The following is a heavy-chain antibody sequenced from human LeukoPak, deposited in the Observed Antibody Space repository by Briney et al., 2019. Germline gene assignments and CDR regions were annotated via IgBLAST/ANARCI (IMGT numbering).Heavy chain of an antibody. CDR3: ARSGGVRAFDY. CDR1: GGSISSSSYY. V-gene: IGHV4-39*07. D-gene: IGHD3-16*01. Sequence: PSETLSLTCTVSGGSISSSSYYWGWIRQPPGKGLEWIGSICYSGSTYYNPSLKSRVTISVDTSKNQFSLKLSSVTAADTAVYYCARSGGVRAFDYWGQGTLVTVSS. CDR2: ICYSGST. J-gene: IGHJ4*02.